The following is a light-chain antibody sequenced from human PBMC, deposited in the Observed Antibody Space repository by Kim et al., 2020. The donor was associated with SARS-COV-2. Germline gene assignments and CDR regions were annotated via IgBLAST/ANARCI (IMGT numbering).Light chain of an antibody. Sequence: GYDVHWYQQLPGTAPKLLIYGNSNRPSGVPDRFSGSKSGTSASLAITGLQAEDEADYYCQSYDSSLNWVFGGGTKLTVL. J-gene: IGLJ3*02. CDR2: GNS. CDR3: QSYDSSLNWV. V-gene: IGLV1-40*01. CDR1: GYD.